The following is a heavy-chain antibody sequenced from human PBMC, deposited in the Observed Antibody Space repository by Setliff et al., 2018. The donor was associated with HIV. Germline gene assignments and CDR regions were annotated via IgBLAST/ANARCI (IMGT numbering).Heavy chain of an antibody. J-gene: IGHJ3*02. CDR1: GYIVTTYY. V-gene: IGHV1-46*01. D-gene: IGHD2-21*02. CDR2: FNPSGGTT. Sequence: ASVKVSCKASGYIVTTYYIRWVRQAPGQGLEWMGIFNPSGGTTTYAQTFQGRVTMTRDTSTSTVYMELSSLRSEDTAVYYCTRDSPYGGNSGAFDIWGQGTMVTVSS. CDR3: TRDSPYGGNSGAFDI.